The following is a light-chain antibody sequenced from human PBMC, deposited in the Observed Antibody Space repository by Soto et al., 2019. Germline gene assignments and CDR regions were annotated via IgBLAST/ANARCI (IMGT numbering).Light chain of an antibody. Sequence: SYELTQTSSVSVAPGQTATMTCGGDNIGSKRVFWYQQKAGQAPVVVDYDDRDRPAGIPERVSGSKSANSATLIISRVEAWDEAAYYCQVWDSSRDQSVFGGGTKLTVL. V-gene: IGLV3-21*02. J-gene: IGLJ3*02. CDR3: QVWDSSRDQSV. CDR2: DDR. CDR1: NIGSKR.